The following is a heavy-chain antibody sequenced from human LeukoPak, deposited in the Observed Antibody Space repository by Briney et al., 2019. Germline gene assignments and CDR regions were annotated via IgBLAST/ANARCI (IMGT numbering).Heavy chain of an antibody. CDR2: IIPILGIA. CDR3: AKDMESGIYYYYGMDV. J-gene: IGHJ6*02. V-gene: IGHV1-69*04. Sequence: GASVKVSCKASGGTFSSYAISWVRQAPGQGLEWMGRIIPILGIANYAQKFQGRVTITADKSTSTAYMELNSLRAEDTALYYCAKDMESGIYYYYGMDVWGQGTTVTVSS. D-gene: IGHD3-3*01. CDR1: GGTFSSYA.